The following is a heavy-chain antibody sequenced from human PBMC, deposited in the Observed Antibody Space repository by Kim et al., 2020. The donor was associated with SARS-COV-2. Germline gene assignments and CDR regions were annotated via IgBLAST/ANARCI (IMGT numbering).Heavy chain of an antibody. CDR1: GGSISSSSYY. D-gene: IGHD1-26*01. CDR3: ARHLDRYSGTRRANWFDP. CDR2: IYYSGST. V-gene: IGHV4-39*01. Sequence: SETLSLTCTVSGGSISSSSYYWGWIRQPPGKGLEWIGSIYYSGSTYYNPSLKSRVTISVDTSKNQFSLKLSSVTAADTAVYYCARHLDRYSGTRRANWFDPWGQGTLVTVSS. J-gene: IGHJ5*02.